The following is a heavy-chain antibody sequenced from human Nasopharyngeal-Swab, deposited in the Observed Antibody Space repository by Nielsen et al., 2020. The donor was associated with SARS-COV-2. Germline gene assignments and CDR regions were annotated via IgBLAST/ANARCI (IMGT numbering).Heavy chain of an antibody. J-gene: IGHJ6*02. CDR2: ISAYNGNT. CDR3: ARGRTTGSGGYYYGMDV. D-gene: IGHD1-1*01. V-gene: IGHV1-18*01. Sequence: WVRQAPGQGLEWMGWISAYNGNTNYAQKLQGRVTMTTDTSTSTAYMELRSLRSDDTAVYYCARGRTTGSGGYYYGMDVWGLWTTLTFSS.